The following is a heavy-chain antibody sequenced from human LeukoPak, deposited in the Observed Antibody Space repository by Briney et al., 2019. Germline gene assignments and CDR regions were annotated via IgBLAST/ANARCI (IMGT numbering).Heavy chain of an antibody. J-gene: IGHJ6*03. CDR2: IIPMSGTI. CDR3: ARDCSSASCYERGSYFYFYMDI. V-gene: IGHV1-69*06. CDR1: GGTFTNYA. Sequence: SVKVSCKASGGTFTNYAFIWVRQAPGQGLEWMGRIIPMSGTIYYAQKFQGRVTITADRSTHTAYMELNSLRSEDTAVSYCARDCSSASCYERGSYFYFYMDIWGSGTTVTVSS. D-gene: IGHD2-2*01.